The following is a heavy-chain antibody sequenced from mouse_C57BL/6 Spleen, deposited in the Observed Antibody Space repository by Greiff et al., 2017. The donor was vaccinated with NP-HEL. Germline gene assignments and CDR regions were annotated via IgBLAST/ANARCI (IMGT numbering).Heavy chain of an antibody. V-gene: IGHV5-16*01. CDR2: INYDGSST. Sequence: EVKLVESEGGLVQPGSSMKLSCTASGFTFSDYYMAWVRQVPEKGLEWVANINYDGSSTYYLDSLKSRFIISRDNAKNILYLQMSSLKSEDTATYYCARADDGYPFAYWGQGTLVTVSA. J-gene: IGHJ3*01. D-gene: IGHD2-3*01. CDR3: ARADDGYPFAY. CDR1: GFTFSDYY.